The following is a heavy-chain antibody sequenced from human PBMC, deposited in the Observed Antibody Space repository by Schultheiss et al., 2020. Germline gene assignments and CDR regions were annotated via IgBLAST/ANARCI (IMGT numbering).Heavy chain of an antibody. CDR3: ARISTMTTYLIDY. CDR2: IYYSGST. Sequence: SETLSLTCAVSGGSISSGGYSWSWIRQPPGKGLEWIGYIYYSGSTYYNPSLKSRVTISVDTSKNQFSLRLTSVTAADTAVYYCARISTMTTYLIDYLGQGTLVTVSS. D-gene: IGHD1-14*01. J-gene: IGHJ4*02. CDR1: GGSISSGGYS. V-gene: IGHV4-30-4*07.